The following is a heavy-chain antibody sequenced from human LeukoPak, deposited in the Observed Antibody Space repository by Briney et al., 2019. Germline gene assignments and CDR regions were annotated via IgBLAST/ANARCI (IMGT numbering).Heavy chain of an antibody. V-gene: IGHV1-2*06. CDR1: GYTLTGYY. J-gene: IGHJ4*02. CDR2: INPNGGGT. D-gene: IGHD3-10*01. CDR3: ARSGVPGELRHDY. Sequence: ASVKVSCKASGYTLTGYYMHWVRQAPGQGLEWMGRINPNGGGTNYAQKFQGRVTMTRDTSISTAYMELSRLRSDDTAVYYCARSGVPGELRHDYWGQGTLVTVSS.